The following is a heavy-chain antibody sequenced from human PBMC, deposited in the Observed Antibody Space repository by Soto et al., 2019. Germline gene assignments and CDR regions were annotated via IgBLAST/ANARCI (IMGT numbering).Heavy chain of an antibody. J-gene: IGHJ6*02. V-gene: IGHV3-23*01. CDR3: AKEIEDIVVVPAAIYGMDV. Sequence: PGGSLRLSCAASGFTFSSYAMSWVRQAPGKGLEWVSAISGSGGSTYYADSVKGRFTISRDNSKNTLYLQMNSLRAEDTAVYYCAKEIEDIVVVPAAIYGMDVWGQGTTVTVSS. CDR1: GFTFSSYA. CDR2: ISGSGGST. D-gene: IGHD2-2*02.